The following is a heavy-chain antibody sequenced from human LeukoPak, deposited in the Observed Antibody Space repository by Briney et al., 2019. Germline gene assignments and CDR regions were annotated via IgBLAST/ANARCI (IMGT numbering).Heavy chain of an antibody. CDR1: GFTFSSYA. CDR2: ISYDGSNK. V-gene: IGHV3-30*04. D-gene: IGHD3-10*01. J-gene: IGHJ4*02. Sequence: PGRSLRLSCAASGFTFSSYAMHWVRQAPGKGLEWVAVISYDGSNKYYADSVKGRFTISRDNSKNTLYLQMNSLRAEDTAVYYCARGSLMVRGAHFDYWGQGTLVTVSS. CDR3: ARGSLMVRGAHFDY.